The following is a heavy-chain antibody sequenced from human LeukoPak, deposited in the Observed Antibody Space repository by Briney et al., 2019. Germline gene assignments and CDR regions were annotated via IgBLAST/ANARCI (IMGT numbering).Heavy chain of an antibody. J-gene: IGHJ6*02. CDR3: AREPYYYDSSGYQYYYYGMDV. Sequence: PSETLSLTCTVSGGSISSYYWSWIRQPPGKGLEWIGYIYYSGSTNYNPSLKSRVTISVDTSKNQFSLKPSSVTAADTAVYYCAREPYYYDSSGYQYYYYGMDVWGQGTTVTVSS. CDR2: IYYSGST. CDR1: GGSISSYY. D-gene: IGHD3-22*01. V-gene: IGHV4-59*01.